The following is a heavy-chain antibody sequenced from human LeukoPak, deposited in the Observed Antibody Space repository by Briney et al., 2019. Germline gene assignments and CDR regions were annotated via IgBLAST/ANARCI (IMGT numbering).Heavy chain of an antibody. Sequence: GGSLRLSCAASGFSFSSYGMHWVRQAPGKGLEWVAVIWSDGRNKFYADSVKGRFTVSRDNSKNTLFLQMSSLRADDAALYYCAREVANDAFDIWGQGTMVTVSS. J-gene: IGHJ3*02. V-gene: IGHV3-33*01. CDR1: GFSFSSYG. D-gene: IGHD5-12*01. CDR3: AREVANDAFDI. CDR2: IWSDGRNK.